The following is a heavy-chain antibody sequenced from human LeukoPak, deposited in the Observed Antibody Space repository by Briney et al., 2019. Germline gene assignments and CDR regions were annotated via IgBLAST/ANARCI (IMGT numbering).Heavy chain of an antibody. Sequence: PSETLSLTCTVSGGFISSYYWSWIRQPPGKGLEWIGYIYYSGSTNYNPSLKSRVTISVDTSKNQFSLKLSSVTAADTAVYYCARDSAYQLGGFDYWGQGTLVTVSS. D-gene: IGHD2-2*01. V-gene: IGHV4-59*01. CDR3: ARDSAYQLGGFDY. CDR2: IYYSGST. J-gene: IGHJ4*02. CDR1: GGFISSYY.